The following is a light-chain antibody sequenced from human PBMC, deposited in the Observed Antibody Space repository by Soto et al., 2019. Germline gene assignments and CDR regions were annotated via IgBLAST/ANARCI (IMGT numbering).Light chain of an antibody. Sequence: VLTQHRHSLPVTLGQPASISFRSSQSLTYSNGKTYLNWYQQWPGQAPRRLIYQVSHRDSGVPDRFSGSGSGSEFTLIISNLQPDDFATYYCQQFKDYVWTFCQGTKVDIK. CDR1: QSLTYSNGKTY. CDR3: QQFKDYVWT. J-gene: IGKJ1*01. V-gene: IGKV2-30*01. CDR2: QVS.